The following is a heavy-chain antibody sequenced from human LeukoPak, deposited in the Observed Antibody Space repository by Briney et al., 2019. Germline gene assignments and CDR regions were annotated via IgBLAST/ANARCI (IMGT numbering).Heavy chain of an antibody. D-gene: IGHD3-3*01. CDR1: GGSISSGGYS. Sequence: SQTLSLTCAVSGGSISSGGYSWSWIRQPPGKGLEWIGYIYHSGSTYYNPSLKSRVTISVDRSKNQFSLKLSSVTAADTAVYYCARGTISPAFDPWGQGTLVTASS. V-gene: IGHV4-30-2*01. CDR3: ARGTISPAFDP. CDR2: IYHSGST. J-gene: IGHJ5*02.